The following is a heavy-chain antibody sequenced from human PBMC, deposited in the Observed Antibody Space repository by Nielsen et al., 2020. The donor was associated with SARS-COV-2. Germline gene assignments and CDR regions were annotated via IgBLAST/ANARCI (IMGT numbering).Heavy chain of an antibody. Sequence: SETLSLTCTVSGGSISSGGYYWSWIRQHPGKGLEWIGYIYYSGSTYYNPSLKSRVTIAVDTSKNQFSLKLSSVTAADTAVYYCARVAWGLLYAFDIWGQGTMVTVSS. V-gene: IGHV4-31*03. D-gene: IGHD1-26*01. J-gene: IGHJ3*02. CDR2: IYYSGST. CDR3: ARVAWGLLYAFDI. CDR1: GGSISSGGYY.